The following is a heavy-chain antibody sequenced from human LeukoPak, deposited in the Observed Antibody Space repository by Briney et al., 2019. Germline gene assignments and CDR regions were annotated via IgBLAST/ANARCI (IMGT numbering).Heavy chain of an antibody. D-gene: IGHD2-21*02. Sequence: ASVKVSCKASGYTFTAYYMHWVRQAPGQGLEWMGWINPNSGGTNYAQKFQGRVTMTRDTSISTAYMELSRLRSDDTAVYYCAGDHQAYCGGDCYSPFDYWGQGTLVTVSS. J-gene: IGHJ4*02. CDR1: GYTFTAYY. V-gene: IGHV1-2*02. CDR3: AGDHQAYCGGDCYSPFDY. CDR2: INPNSGGT.